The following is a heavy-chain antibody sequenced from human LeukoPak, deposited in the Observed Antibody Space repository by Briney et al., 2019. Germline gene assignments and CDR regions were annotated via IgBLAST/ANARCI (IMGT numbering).Heavy chain of an antibody. CDR2: MNGGNGNT. V-gene: IGHV1-3*01. Sequence: ASVKVSCKESGYIFTDYAIHWLRQAPGQRPEWMGWMNGGNGNTKYSQKFQGRITLIRDTSAATAYMELSSLRHDDLAVYYCARGRGTSGSNRDFYYYYYMDVWGKGTTVTVSS. D-gene: IGHD2-15*01. CDR1: GYIFTDYA. J-gene: IGHJ6*03. CDR3: ARGRGTSGSNRDFYYYYYMDV.